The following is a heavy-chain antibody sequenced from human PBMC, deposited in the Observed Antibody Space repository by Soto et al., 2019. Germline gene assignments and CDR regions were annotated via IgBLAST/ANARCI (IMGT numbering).Heavy chain of an antibody. J-gene: IGHJ4*02. Sequence: SLTCTVSGGSVSGDTYYWNWIRQPPGKGLEWIGYIYYSGSTTYNPSLKSRVTISVDTSKNQFSLKLSSVTAADTAVYYCARDSVAVAGYFDYWGQGILVTVSS. D-gene: IGHD6-19*01. CDR2: IYYSGST. CDR1: GGSVSGDTYY. V-gene: IGHV4-61*01. CDR3: ARDSVAVAGYFDY.